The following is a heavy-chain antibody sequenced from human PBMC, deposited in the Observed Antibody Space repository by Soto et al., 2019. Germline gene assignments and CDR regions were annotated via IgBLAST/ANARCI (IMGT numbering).Heavy chain of an antibody. CDR2: LSSISSYI. J-gene: IGHJ4*02. CDR3: AFPRDYDILTGYSDY. CDR1: GFTFSSYS. Sequence: LRLSFAASGFTFSSYSMNWVRQAPGKGLEWVSSLSSISSYIYYADSVKGRFTISRDNAKSSLYLQMNSLRAEDTAVYYCAFPRDYDILTGYSDYWGQGTLVTVSS. D-gene: IGHD3-9*01. V-gene: IGHV3-21*01.